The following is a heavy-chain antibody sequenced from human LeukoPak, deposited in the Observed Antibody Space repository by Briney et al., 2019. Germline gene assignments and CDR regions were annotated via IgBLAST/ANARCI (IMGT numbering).Heavy chain of an antibody. D-gene: IGHD4-11*01. Sequence: GGSLRLSCAASGFTFDDYAMHWVRQAPGKGLEWVSGISWNSGSIGYADSVKGRFTISRDNAKNSLYLQMNSLSAEDMALYYCAKGSGLALDDYSNYVDAFDIWGQGTMVTVSS. CDR2: ISWNSGSI. CDR3: AKGSGLALDDYSNYVDAFDI. CDR1: GFTFDDYA. J-gene: IGHJ3*02. V-gene: IGHV3-9*03.